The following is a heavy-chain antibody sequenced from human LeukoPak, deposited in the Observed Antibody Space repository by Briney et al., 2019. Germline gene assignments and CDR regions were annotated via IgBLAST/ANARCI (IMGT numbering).Heavy chain of an antibody. V-gene: IGHV3-66*01. CDR2: IYSGGST. Sequence: GGSLRLSCAASGFTFSNFAMSWVRQAPGKGLEWVSVIYSGGSTYYADSVKGRFTISRDNSKNTLYLQMNSLRAEDTAVYYCATSADYYGSGGSFSPYYYYYYMDVWGKGTTVTISS. CDR3: ATSADYYGSGGSFSPYYYYYYMDV. J-gene: IGHJ6*03. CDR1: GFTFSNFA. D-gene: IGHD3-10*01.